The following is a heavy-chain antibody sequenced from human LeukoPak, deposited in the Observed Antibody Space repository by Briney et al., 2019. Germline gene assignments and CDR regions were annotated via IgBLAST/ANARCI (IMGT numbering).Heavy chain of an antibody. V-gene: IGHV3-30*02. J-gene: IGHJ6*03. Sequence: GGSLRLSCSASRFTFSSYGMHWVRQAPGKGLEWVAFIRYDGSNKYYADSVKGRFTISRDNSKNTLYLQMNSLRAEDTAVYYCAKDRHCSGTSCHYYYYYYYMDVWGKGTTVTVSS. D-gene: IGHD2-2*01. CDR1: RFTFSSYG. CDR2: IRYDGSNK. CDR3: AKDRHCSGTSCHYYYYYYYMDV.